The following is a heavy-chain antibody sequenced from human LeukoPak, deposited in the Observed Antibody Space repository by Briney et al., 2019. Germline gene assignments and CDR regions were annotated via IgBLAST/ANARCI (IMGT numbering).Heavy chain of an antibody. V-gene: IGHV4-39*01. J-gene: IGHJ4*02. CDR1: GGSISSSSYY. CDR3: AGQGRMLSAFDY. D-gene: IGHD2-8*01. Sequence: SETLSLTCTVSGGSISSSSYYWGWVRQPPGKGLEWIGSIYYSGSTYYNPSLKSRVTISVDTSKNQFSLKLSSVTAADTAVYYCAGQGRMLSAFDYWGQGTLVTVSS. CDR2: IYYSGST.